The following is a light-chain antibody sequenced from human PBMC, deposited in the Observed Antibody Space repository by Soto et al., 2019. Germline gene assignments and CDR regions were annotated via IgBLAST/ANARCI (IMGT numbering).Light chain of an antibody. CDR1: QDIRSS. V-gene: IGKV3-15*01. CDR3: QQDSSGPLT. Sequence: GMKQSQATLSVSPGERVTLSSSDSQDIRSSLAWYQQKPGQAPRLLSYGASIRDTGHPATFSGSGSGTEFTLSLSSLQSEHLLVYCCQQDSSGPLTCGGGTKVEIK. J-gene: IGKJ4*01. CDR2: GAS.